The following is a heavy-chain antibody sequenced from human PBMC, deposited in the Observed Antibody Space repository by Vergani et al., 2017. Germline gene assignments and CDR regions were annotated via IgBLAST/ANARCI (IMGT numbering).Heavy chain of an antibody. CDR2: IYYSGST. J-gene: IGHJ6*02. D-gene: IGHD6-13*01. CDR1: GGSISSGGYY. V-gene: IGHV4-39*01. CDR3: ATNMPGDSSSWSPDYYYYGMDV. Sequence: QVQLQESGPGLVKPSQTLSLTCTVSGGSISSGGYYWGWIRQPPGKGLEWIGSIYYSGSTYYNPSLKSRVTISVDTSKNQFSLKLSSVTAADTAVYYCATNMPGDSSSWSPDYYYYGMDVWGQGTTVTVSS.